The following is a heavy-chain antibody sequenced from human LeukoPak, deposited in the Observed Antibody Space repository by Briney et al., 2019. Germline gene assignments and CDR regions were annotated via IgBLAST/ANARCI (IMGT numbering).Heavy chain of an antibody. CDR3: ARDADYNFDY. V-gene: IGHV4-59*01. CDR2: IYYSGST. CDR1: GASISSYY. D-gene: IGHD4-11*01. Sequence: SETLSLTCTVSGASISSYYWSWIRQPPGKGLEWIGYIYYSGSTKYNPSLKSRVTISVDTSKNQFSLKMSSVTAADTAVHYCARDADYNFDYWGQGTLVTVSS. J-gene: IGHJ4*02.